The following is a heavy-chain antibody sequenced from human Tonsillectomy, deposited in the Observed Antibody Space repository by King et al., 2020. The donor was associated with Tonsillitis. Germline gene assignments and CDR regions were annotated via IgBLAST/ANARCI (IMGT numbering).Heavy chain of an antibody. Sequence: VQLVESGGGVIQPGGSLRLSCAASGFTFRSYGMNWVRQAPGKGLEWVSYISSSSSTTYYADSVKGRFTISRDNAKNTLYLEMNSLRAEDTAVYYCASYRQTVTSWDYWGQGTLVTVSS. J-gene: IGHJ4*02. CDR3: ASYRQTVTSWDY. V-gene: IGHV3-48*04. CDR1: GFTFRSYG. CDR2: ISSSSSTT. D-gene: IGHD4-17*01.